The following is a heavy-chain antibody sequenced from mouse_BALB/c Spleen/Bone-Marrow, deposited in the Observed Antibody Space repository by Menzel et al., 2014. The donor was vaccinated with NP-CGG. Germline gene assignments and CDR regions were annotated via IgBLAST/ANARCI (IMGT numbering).Heavy chain of an antibody. V-gene: IGHV14-3*02. CDR2: IDPANGNT. Sequence: CGAELVKPGASVKLSCTASGFNIKDTYMHWVKQRPEQGLEWIGRIDPANGNTKYDPKFQGKATITADTSSNTAYLQLSSLTSEDTAVYFCARAYYGNYPYAMDYWGQGTSVTVSS. J-gene: IGHJ4*01. D-gene: IGHD2-10*01. CDR3: ARAYYGNYPYAMDY. CDR1: GFNIKDTY.